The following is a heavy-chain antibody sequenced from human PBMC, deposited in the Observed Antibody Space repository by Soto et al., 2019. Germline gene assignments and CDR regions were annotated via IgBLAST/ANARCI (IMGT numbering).Heavy chain of an antibody. D-gene: IGHD5-12*01. CDR3: AKGFGYNNYYFDH. Sequence: GGSRRLSCAASGFTFSSYPMTWVRQPPGKGLEWVSTISGSGGGTYYADSVTGRFTISRDNSENIVHLQMNSLRAEDTAIYYCAKGFGYNNYYFDHWGQGALVTVSS. CDR2: ISGSGGGT. J-gene: IGHJ4*02. V-gene: IGHV3-23*01. CDR1: GFTFSSYP.